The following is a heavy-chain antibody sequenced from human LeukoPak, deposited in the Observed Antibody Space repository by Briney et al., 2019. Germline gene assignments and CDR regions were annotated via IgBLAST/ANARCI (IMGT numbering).Heavy chain of an antibody. Sequence: GGSLRLSCAASGFTFSSYGMHWARQEPGKGLEWVAFILYDGSNKYYADSVKGRFTISRDNSKHTLYLQMNSLRAEDTAVYYCAKGFDRAFDYWGQGTLVTVSS. CDR2: ILYDGSNK. V-gene: IGHV3-30*02. J-gene: IGHJ4*02. CDR3: AKGFDRAFDY. D-gene: IGHD3-22*01. CDR1: GFTFSSYG.